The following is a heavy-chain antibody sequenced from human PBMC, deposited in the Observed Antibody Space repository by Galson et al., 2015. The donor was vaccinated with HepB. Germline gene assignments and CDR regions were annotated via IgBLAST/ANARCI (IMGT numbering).Heavy chain of an antibody. CDR2: INQDGAKK. CDR3: ARDSTYYDGSAYYDNLDS. D-gene: IGHD3-22*01. CDR1: GFTFSSYW. V-gene: IGHV3-7*03. Sequence: SLRLSCAASGFTFSSYWMTWVRQAPGKGLEWVANINQDGAKKNYVDSVKGRFTISRDNAKNSLYLEMNSLRAEDTAMYHCARDSTYYDGSAYYDNLDSWGQGTLVPVSS. J-gene: IGHJ4*02.